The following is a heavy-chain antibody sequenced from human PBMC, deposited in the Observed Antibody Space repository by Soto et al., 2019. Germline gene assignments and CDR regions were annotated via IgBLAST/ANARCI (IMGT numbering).Heavy chain of an antibody. CDR2: ITWNGANS. V-gene: IGHV3-43*01. Sequence: GGSLRLSCAASGFRFDDYNMHWVRQAPGKGLEWVSLITWNGANSYYADSVKGRFTISRDGTTKSLSLQMTSLKREDTGLYFCARETLTFGSALDVWGQGTTVTVYS. CDR1: GFRFDDYN. D-gene: IGHD3-3*01. CDR3: ARETLTFGSALDV. J-gene: IGHJ6*02.